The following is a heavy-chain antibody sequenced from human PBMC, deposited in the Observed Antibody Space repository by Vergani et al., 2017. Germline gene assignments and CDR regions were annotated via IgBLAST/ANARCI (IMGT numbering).Heavy chain of an antibody. J-gene: IGHJ3*02. D-gene: IGHD3-10*01. CDR2: IIPIFGTA. V-gene: IGHV1-69*12. Sequence: QVQLVQSGAEVKKPGSSVKVSCKASGGTFSSYAISWVRQAPGQGLEWMGGIIPIFGTANYAQKFQGRVTITADESTSTAYMELSSLRSEDTAVYYCARIVGTYYYCSGSYLLGAFDIWGQGTMVTVSS. CDR3: ARIVGTYYYCSGSYLLGAFDI. CDR1: GGTFSSYA.